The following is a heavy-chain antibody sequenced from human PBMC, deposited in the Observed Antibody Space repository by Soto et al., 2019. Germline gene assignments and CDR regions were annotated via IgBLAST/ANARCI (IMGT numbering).Heavy chain of an antibody. D-gene: IGHD3-16*01. J-gene: IGHJ6*02. CDR2: IWYDGSNK. Sequence: QVQLVESGGGVVQPGRSLRLSCAASGFTFSSYGMHWVRQAPGKGLEWVAVIWYDGSNKYYADSVKGRFTISRDNSKNPLYVEMNRLGGGEPGGDYWGRVMPARGGGFYYYYGMDVWGQGTTVTVSS. V-gene: IGHV3-33*01. CDR3: GRVMPARGGGFYYYYGMDV. CDR1: GFTFSSYG.